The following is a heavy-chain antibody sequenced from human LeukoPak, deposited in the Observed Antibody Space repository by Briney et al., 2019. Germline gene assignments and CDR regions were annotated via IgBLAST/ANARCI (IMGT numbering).Heavy chain of an antibody. V-gene: IGHV4-59*12. CDR2: IYYSGST. CDR3: ARSDTIMAIFDY. J-gene: IGHJ4*02. Sequence: SETLSLTCTVSGGSISSYYWSWIRQPPGKGLEWIGYIYYSGSTNYNPSLKSRVTISVDTSKNQFSLKLSSVTAADTAVYYCARSDTIMAIFDYWGQGTLVTVSS. CDR1: GGSISSYY. D-gene: IGHD5-18*01.